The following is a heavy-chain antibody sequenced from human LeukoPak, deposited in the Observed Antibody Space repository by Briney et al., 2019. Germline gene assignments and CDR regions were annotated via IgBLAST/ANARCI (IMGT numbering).Heavy chain of an antibody. CDR1: GYTFTDYS. CDR3: VRDMIAAAGAGG. CDR2: INPNSGGT. Sequence: ASVKVSCKASGYTFTDYSMHWVRQAPGQGLEWMGWINPNSGGTDYAQKFPGRVTMTRVTSISTAYLEVTRLTSDDTAVYFCVRDMIAAAGAGGWGQGTLVTVSS. V-gene: IGHV1-2*02. J-gene: IGHJ4*02. D-gene: IGHD6-13*01.